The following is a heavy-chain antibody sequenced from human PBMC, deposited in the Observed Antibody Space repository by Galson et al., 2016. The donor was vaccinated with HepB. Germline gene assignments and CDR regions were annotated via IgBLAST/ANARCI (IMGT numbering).Heavy chain of an antibody. Sequence: QSGAEVKKPGESLKISCKGSGYNFINHWIGWVRQMPGKGLEWVGIISPSDSDTRYSPSFQGQVTISVDESINTAYLHWSSLKASDTALYYCARHDVLSGGGYWHFDIWGRGTLVTVSS. D-gene: IGHD3-9*01. V-gene: IGHV5-51*01. J-gene: IGHJ2*01. CDR2: ISPSDSDT. CDR1: GYNFINHW. CDR3: ARHDVLSGGGYWHFDI.